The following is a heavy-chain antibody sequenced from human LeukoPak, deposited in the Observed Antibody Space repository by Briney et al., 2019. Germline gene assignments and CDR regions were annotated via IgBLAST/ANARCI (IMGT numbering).Heavy chain of an antibody. J-gene: IGHJ4*02. CDR3: ARQVDTSMALPDY. CDR2: ISTYNYNT. Sequence: ASVKVSCKASGYTFNNYFISWVRQAPGQGLEWVGWISTYNYNTNYAQKFRGRVTLTKDTSTSTVYMELRSLRFDDTAIYYCARQVDTSMALPDYWGQGTLVTVSS. CDR1: GYTFNNYF. D-gene: IGHD5-18*01. V-gene: IGHV1-18*01.